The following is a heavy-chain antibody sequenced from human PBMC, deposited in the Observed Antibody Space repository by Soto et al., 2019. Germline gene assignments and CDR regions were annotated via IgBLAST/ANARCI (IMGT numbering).Heavy chain of an antibody. D-gene: IGHD1-26*01. J-gene: IGHJ6*02. Sequence: GASVKVSCKASGYTFTSYGISWVRQAPGQGLEWMGWIRTSNANTNYAKNLQGRVTMTTDTSTSTAYMELRSLRSDDTTVYYCAIGTIVGATAFYGMDVWGQGTTVTVSS. V-gene: IGHV1-18*01. CDR3: AIGTIVGATAFYGMDV. CDR1: GYTFTSYG. CDR2: IRTSNANT.